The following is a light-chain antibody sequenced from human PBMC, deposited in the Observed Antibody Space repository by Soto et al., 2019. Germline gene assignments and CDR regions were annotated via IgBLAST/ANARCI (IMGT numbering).Light chain of an antibody. CDR1: QSISPW. J-gene: IGKJ1*01. V-gene: IGKV1-5*03. Sequence: DIQMTQSPSTLSASVGDRVTITCRASQSISPWLAWYQQKPGKAPKLLIYKASSLGSGVPSRFSGSGSGTEFTLTISSLQPDDLATYYCQHYKTYSRTFGQGPKVEIK. CDR2: KAS. CDR3: QHYKTYSRT.